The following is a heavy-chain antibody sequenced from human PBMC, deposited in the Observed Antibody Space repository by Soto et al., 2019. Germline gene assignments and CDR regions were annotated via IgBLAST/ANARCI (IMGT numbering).Heavy chain of an antibody. CDR1: GGSISSYY. J-gene: IGHJ5*02. CDR3: ARGWYWFDP. D-gene: IGHD6-13*01. Sequence: SETLSLTCTVSGGSISSYYWSWIRQPPGKGLEWIGYIYYSGSTNYNPSLKSRVTISVDTSKNQFSLKLSSVTAADTAVYYCARGWYWFDPWGQGTLVTVSS. V-gene: IGHV4-59*01. CDR2: IYYSGST.